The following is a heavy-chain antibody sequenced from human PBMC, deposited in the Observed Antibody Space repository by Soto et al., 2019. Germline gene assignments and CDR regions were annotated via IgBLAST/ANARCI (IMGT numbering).Heavy chain of an antibody. Sequence: GETLKISCKGSGYSFTSYWISWVRQMPGKGLEWMGRIDPSDSYNNYSTSFQGHVTISADKSISTAYLQWSSLKASDTAMYHSAMCGHDIVVVPAAQRGDAFDIWGQGTMVTVSS. CDR2: IDPSDSYN. V-gene: IGHV5-10-1*01. CDR3: AMCGHDIVVVPAAQRGDAFDI. D-gene: IGHD2-2*01. J-gene: IGHJ3*02. CDR1: GYSFTSYW.